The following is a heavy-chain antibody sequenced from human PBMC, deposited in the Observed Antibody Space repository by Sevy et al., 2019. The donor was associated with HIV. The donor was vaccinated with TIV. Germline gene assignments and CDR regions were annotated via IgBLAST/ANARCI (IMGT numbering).Heavy chain of an antibody. CDR1: GFTFSSNW. D-gene: IGHD6-13*01. CDR3: ARGVGVAAAGTYDY. J-gene: IGHJ4*02. Sequence: GGSLRLSCAASGFTFSSNWMSWVHQAPGKGLEWVANIEQEGSEKYYVDSVKGRFTISRDNAKNSLYLQMNSLRAEDTAVYYCARGVGVAAAGTYDYWGQGTLVTVSS. CDR2: IEQEGSEK. V-gene: IGHV3-7*01.